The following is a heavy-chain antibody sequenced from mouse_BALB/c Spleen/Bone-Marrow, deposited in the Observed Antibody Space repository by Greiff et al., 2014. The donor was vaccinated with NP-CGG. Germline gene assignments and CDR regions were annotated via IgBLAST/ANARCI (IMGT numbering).Heavy chain of an antibody. Sequence: VQLQESGAELVKPGASVKMSCKASGYTFTRYWIHWVKPGPGQGLEWIGYINPSTGYTEYNQKFKDKATMTADKSSSTAYMQLSSLTSEDSAVYYCARGDYYGKGRAMDYWGQGTSVTVSA. V-gene: IGHV1-7*01. J-gene: IGHJ4*01. D-gene: IGHD1-1*01. CDR1: GYTFTRYW. CDR2: INPSTGYT. CDR3: ARGDYYGKGRAMDY.